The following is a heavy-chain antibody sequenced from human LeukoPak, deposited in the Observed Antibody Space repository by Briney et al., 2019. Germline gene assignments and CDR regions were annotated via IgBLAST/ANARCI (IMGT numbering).Heavy chain of an antibody. CDR1: GGTFSSYA. Sequence: SVKVSCEASGGTFSSYAISWVRQAPGQGLEWMGGIIPIFGTANYAQKFQGRVTITTDESTSTAYMELSSLRSEDTAVYYCARDSDCSGGSCYSGFDYWGQGTLVTVSS. V-gene: IGHV1-69*05. J-gene: IGHJ4*02. CDR3: ARDSDCSGGSCYSGFDY. D-gene: IGHD2-15*01. CDR2: IIPIFGTA.